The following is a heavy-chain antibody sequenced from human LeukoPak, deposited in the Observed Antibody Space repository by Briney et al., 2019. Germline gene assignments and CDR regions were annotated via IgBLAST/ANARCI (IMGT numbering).Heavy chain of an antibody. V-gene: IGHV5-51*01. CDR1: GYTFTSYW. Sequence: GESLTISCKTSGYTFTSYWIGWVRQTPGKGLECMGVIFPRDSDVRYSPSFQGQVTFSADKSTNTAYLHWGSLKASDSAMYYCVRSLPGTLLRGYGMDVWGPGTTVTVS. J-gene: IGHJ6*02. CDR3: VRSLPGTLLRGYGMDV. D-gene: IGHD3-10*01. CDR2: IFPRDSDV.